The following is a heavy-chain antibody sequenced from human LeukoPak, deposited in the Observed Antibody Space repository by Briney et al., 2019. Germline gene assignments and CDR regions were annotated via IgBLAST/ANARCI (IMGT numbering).Heavy chain of an antibody. CDR3: ARGQSYCSSTSCYAGYGMDV. V-gene: IGHV4-34*01. D-gene: IGHD2-2*01. J-gene: IGHJ6*02. CDR2: INHSGST. Sequence: PSETLPLTCAVYGGSFSGYYWSWIRQPPGKGLDWIGEINHSGSTNYNPSLKSLVTISVDTSKNQFSLKLSSVTAADTAVYYCARGQSYCSSTSCYAGYGMDVWGQGTTVAVSS. CDR1: GGSFSGYY.